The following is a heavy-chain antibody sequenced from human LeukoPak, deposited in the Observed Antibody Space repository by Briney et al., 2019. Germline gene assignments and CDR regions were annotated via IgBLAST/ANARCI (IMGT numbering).Heavy chain of an antibody. Sequence: PSETLSLTCTVSGGSISSSRYSWCWIRQPPGKGLEWIGSIYYRGSTYYNPSLKSRVTISVDTSKNQFSLKLSSLTAADTSVYYCARRGIAAAGMKAIDYWGQGTLVTVSS. J-gene: IGHJ4*02. CDR3: ARRGIAAAGMKAIDY. V-gene: IGHV4-39*01. CDR1: GGSISSSRYS. CDR2: IYYRGST. D-gene: IGHD6-13*01.